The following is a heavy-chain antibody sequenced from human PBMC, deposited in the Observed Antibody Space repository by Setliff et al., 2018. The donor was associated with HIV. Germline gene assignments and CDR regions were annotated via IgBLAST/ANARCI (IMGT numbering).Heavy chain of an antibody. CDR2: ISSTSTYT. V-gene: IGHV3-11*03. D-gene: IGHD3-9*01. CDR1: RFTFSDYY. Sequence: PGGSLRLSCAASRFTFSDYYMSWIRQAPGKGLEWLSFISSTSTYTNYADSVKGRFTISRDNAKKLVYLQMNSLRADDTAVYYCASGRYSIFDGFDIWGQGTLVTVSS. J-gene: IGHJ3*02. CDR3: ASGRYSIFDGFDI.